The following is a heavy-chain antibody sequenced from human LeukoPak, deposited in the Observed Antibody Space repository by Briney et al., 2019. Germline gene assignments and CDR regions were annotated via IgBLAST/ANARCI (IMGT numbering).Heavy chain of an antibody. J-gene: IGHJ3*01. Sequence: PGGSLRLSCAASGFTFSSHWMTGVRQAPGKGLEWMANIKPDGSDTYYVNSVKGRLSISRDNSKNSLYLQMNSLRAEDTAVYYCARDPGGSNWGAFDVWGQGTMVTVSS. CDR3: ARDPGGSNWGAFDV. D-gene: IGHD3-16*01. CDR1: GFTFSSHW. CDR2: IKPDGSDT. V-gene: IGHV3-7*01.